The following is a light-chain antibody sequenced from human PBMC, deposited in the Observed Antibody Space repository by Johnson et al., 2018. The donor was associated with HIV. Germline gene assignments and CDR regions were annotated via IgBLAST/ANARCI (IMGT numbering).Light chain of an antibody. Sequence: QSVLTQPPSVSAAPGQKVTISCSGSNSNIENNYVSWYQQLPGTAPKLLTYENNKRPSGIPDRFFGSKSSTSATLGITGLQTGDEADYYCETWDCSLSVVFGTGTKVTVL. CDR3: ETWDCSLSVV. V-gene: IGLV1-51*02. CDR1: NSNIENNY. CDR2: ENN. J-gene: IGLJ1*01.